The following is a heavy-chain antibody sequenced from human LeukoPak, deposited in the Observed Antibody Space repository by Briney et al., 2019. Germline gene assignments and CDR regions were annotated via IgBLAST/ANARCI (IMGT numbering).Heavy chain of an antibody. V-gene: IGHV4-39*01. CDR1: GGSISSSSYY. Sequence: KPSETLSLTCTVSGGSISSSSYYWGWIRQPPGKGLEWIGSIYYSGSTYYNPSLKSRVTISVDTSKNQFSLKLSSVTAADTAAYYCARHVYDFWSGALNGYYYMDVWGKGTTVTVSS. D-gene: IGHD3-3*01. CDR3: ARHVYDFWSGALNGYYYMDV. J-gene: IGHJ6*03. CDR2: IYYSGST.